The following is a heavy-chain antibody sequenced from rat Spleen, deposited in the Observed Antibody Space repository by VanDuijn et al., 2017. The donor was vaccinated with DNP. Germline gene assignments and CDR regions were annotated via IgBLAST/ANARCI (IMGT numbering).Heavy chain of an antibody. V-gene: IGHV5-31*01. CDR3: ARPMDYYSGGFAY. CDR2: IRSSGGNT. Sequence: EVHLVESGGDLVQPGRSLKLSCVVSRFTFSNYWMTWIRQVPAKGLEWVASIRSSGGNTYYQDSVKGRFTISRDNAKSTLYLQMNSLRSEDMATYYCARPMDYYSGGFAYWGQGTLVTVSS. D-gene: IGHD1-1*01. CDR1: RFTFSNYW. J-gene: IGHJ3*01.